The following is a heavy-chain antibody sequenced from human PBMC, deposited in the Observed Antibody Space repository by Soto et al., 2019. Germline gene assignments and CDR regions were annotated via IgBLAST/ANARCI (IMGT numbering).Heavy chain of an antibody. CDR2: IIPLFGTT. Sequence: QVQVVQSGAEVKKPGSSVKVSCKASGDTFSGYSISWVRQAPGQGLEWMGGIIPLFGTTNYAQRFQGRVTITADKSTSTAYMELSSLKSEDTAIYYCARDLGSGYDPGDYWGQGTLVTVSS. CDR1: GDTFSGYS. CDR3: ARDLGSGYDPGDY. D-gene: IGHD5-12*01. V-gene: IGHV1-69*14. J-gene: IGHJ4*02.